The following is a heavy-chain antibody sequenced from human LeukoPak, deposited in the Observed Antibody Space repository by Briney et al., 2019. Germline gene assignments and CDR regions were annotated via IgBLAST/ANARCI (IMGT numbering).Heavy chain of an antibody. CDR2: INAGNGNT. CDR1: GYTFTSYA. Sequence: ASVKVSCKASGYTFTSYAMHWVRQAPGQRLEWMGWINAGNGNTKYSQKLQGRVTMTTDTSTTTAYMELRSLISADTAVYYCARTGWLQSDPFDSWGQGTLVTVSS. CDR3: ARTGWLQSDPFDS. V-gene: IGHV1-3*01. D-gene: IGHD5-24*01. J-gene: IGHJ4*02.